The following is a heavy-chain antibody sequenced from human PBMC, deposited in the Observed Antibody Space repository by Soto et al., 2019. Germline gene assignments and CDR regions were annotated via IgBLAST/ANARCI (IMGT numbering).Heavy chain of an antibody. CDR2: IYHNGET. CDR3: ARHFCTGGPCFFDY. D-gene: IGHD2-8*02. CDR1: GESICSSNYY. J-gene: IGHJ4*02. V-gene: IGHV4-39*01. Sequence: SETTSLTCTVSGESICSSNYYWGWIRQPPGKGLEWIGSIYHNGETYYTPSLKSRATISVDTSKNQFSLKLRSVTAADTAIFYCARHFCTGGPCFFDYWGQGILVTVSS.